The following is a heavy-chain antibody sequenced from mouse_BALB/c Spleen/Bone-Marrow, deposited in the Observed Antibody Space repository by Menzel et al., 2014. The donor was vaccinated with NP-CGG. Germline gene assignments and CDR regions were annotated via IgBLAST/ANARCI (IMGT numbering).Heavy chain of an antibody. CDR2: IWAGGST. D-gene: IGHD1-1*01. V-gene: IGHV2-9*02. CDR1: GFSLTSYG. J-gene: IGHJ3*02. CDR3: ARGDYSG. Sequence: VQLQESGPGLVAPSQSLSITCTVSGFSLTSYGVHWVRQPPGKGLEWLGVIWAGGSTNYNSALMSRLSISKDNSKNQVFLKMNSPQTDDTAMYYCARGDYSGWGQGTLVTVSA.